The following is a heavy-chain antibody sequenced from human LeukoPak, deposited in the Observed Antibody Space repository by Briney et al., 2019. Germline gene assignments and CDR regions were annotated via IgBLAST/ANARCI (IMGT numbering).Heavy chain of an antibody. J-gene: IGHJ4*02. Sequence: GGSLRLSCAASGFTFSSYAMNWVRQAPGKGLEWVSVMYIDGSTHYAESVKGRFTISRDNSKNTLYLQMNSLRAEDTAVYYCARAQAFDYWGQGTLVTVSS. CDR2: MYIDGST. CDR1: GFTFSSYA. V-gene: IGHV3-66*01. CDR3: ARAQAFDY.